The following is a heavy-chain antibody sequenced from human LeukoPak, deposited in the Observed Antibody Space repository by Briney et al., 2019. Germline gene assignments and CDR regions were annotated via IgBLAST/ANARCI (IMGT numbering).Heavy chain of an antibody. Sequence: GGSLRLSCAASGFTFSSYGMHWVRQAPGKGLEWVAVIWYDGSNKYYADSVKGRFTISRDNSKNTLYLQMNSLRAEDTAVYYCARGRAAASNWFDPWGQGTLVTVSS. CDR1: GFTFSSYG. CDR3: ARGRAAASNWFDP. V-gene: IGHV3-33*01. J-gene: IGHJ5*02. CDR2: IWYDGSNK. D-gene: IGHD2-2*01.